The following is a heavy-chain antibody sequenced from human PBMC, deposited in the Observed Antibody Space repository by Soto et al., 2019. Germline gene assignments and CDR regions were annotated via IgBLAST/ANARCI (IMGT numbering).Heavy chain of an antibody. J-gene: IGHJ4*02. CDR2: ISPFNGNI. CDR1: GGTFSSYA. CDR3: AKEEDSQALDF. Sequence: ASVKVSCKASGGTFSSYAISWVRQAPGQGLEWMGWISPFNGNIKYGQKFQGRVTMTTDTSTSIAYMELTSLRSDDTAVYYCAKEEDSQALDFWGKGTLVTVS. V-gene: IGHV1-18*01.